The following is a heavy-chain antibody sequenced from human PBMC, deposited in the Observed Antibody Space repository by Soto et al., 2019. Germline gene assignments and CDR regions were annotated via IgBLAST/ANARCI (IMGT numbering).Heavy chain of an antibody. V-gene: IGHV3-23*01. CDR2: ISGSGGST. J-gene: IGHJ4*02. CDR1: GGPFSSYA. Sequence: PGGSLRLSSAASGGPFSSYAMSWVRQAPGKGLEWVSAISGSGGSTYYADSVKGRFTISRDNSKNTLYLQMNSLRAEDTAVYYCAKDRLLRFLEWLSFDYWGQGTLVTVSS. CDR3: AKDRLLRFLEWLSFDY. D-gene: IGHD3-3*01.